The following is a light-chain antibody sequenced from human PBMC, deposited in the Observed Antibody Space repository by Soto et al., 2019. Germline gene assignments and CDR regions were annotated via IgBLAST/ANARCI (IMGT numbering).Light chain of an antibody. CDR3: QSYDSSLSGGV. Sequence: QSALTQPPSVSGAPGQRVTISCTGSSSNIGAGYDVHWYQQLPGTAPKLLIYGNSNRPSGVPDRFSGSKSGTSASLAITGFQAEDEADYYCQSYDSSLSGGVFGTGTKVTVL. CDR2: GNS. J-gene: IGLJ1*01. CDR1: SSNIGAGYD. V-gene: IGLV1-40*01.